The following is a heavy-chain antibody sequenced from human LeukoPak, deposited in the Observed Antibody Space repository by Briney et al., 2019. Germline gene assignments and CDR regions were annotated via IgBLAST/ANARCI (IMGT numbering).Heavy chain of an antibody. CDR1: GGPLSSYY. D-gene: IGHD2-15*01. Sequence: SETLSLTCTVSGGPLSSYYWSWIRQPAGKGLEWIGRIYTSGSTNYNTSLKSRVTMSVDTSKNQFSLKLSSVTAADTAVYYCARVSEWRYCSGGSCPNWFDPWGQGTLVTVSS. J-gene: IGHJ5*02. CDR3: ARVSEWRYCSGGSCPNWFDP. CDR2: IYTSGST. V-gene: IGHV4-4*07.